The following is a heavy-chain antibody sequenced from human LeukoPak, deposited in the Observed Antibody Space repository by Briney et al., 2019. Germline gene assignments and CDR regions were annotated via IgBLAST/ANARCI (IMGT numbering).Heavy chain of an antibody. Sequence: PSETLSLTCTVSGDSISNNHWSWIRHPPGKGLEWIGYISYTGSTNYTPSLKSRLTMSVDTSKNHFSLTLTSVTAADTALYYCARHIYPDGSPFDSWGQGTLVTVSS. D-gene: IGHD3-10*01. CDR2: ISYTGST. CDR3: ARHIYPDGSPFDS. V-gene: IGHV4-59*08. CDR1: GDSISNNH. J-gene: IGHJ4*02.